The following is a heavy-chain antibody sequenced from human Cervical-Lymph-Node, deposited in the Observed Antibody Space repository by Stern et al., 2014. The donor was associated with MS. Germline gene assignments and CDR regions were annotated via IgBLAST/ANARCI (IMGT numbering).Heavy chain of an antibody. CDR3: ARESALKCFAMDV. D-gene: IGHD3-16*01. J-gene: IGHJ6*02. Sequence: VQLVESGAEMKRPGSSVKVSCKASGGTFSSYAISWVRQAPGQGLEWMGGPVPSFGTTSYAQKFQGRVTITADEAMDTAYMELSRLRSEDTAVYYCARESALKCFAMDVWGQGTTVTVSS. CDR1: GGTFSSYA. V-gene: IGHV1-69*01. CDR2: PVPSFGTT.